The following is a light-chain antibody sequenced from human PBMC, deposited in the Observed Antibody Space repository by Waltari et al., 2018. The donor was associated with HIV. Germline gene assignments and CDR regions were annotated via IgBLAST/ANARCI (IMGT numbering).Light chain of an antibody. Sequence: QSVLTQPPSASGTPGQRVIISCSGSSSNIGSNTVKWYQQLPGTAPKLLIYSNNQRPSGVPDRFSGSKSGTSASLAISGLQSEDEADYYCAAWDGSLNGYVFGTGTKVTVL. CDR2: SNN. CDR1: SSNIGSNT. V-gene: IGLV1-44*01. CDR3: AAWDGSLNGYV. J-gene: IGLJ1*01.